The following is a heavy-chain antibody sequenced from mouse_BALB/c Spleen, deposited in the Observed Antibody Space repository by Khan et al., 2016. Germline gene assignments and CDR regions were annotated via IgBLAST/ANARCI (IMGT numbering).Heavy chain of an antibody. CDR3: ARDYDYDGDWYFDV. V-gene: IGHV9-3-1*01. D-gene: IGHD2-4*01. CDR2: MNTYTGEP. CDR1: GYTFTNYG. Sequence: QLQLVQSGPELKKPGETVKISCKASGYTFTNYGMNWVKQAPGKGLKWMGWMNTYTGEPTYADDFKGRFAFSLKTSARTAYLQINNLKNEDTATYFGARDYDYDGDWYFDVWGAGTTVTVSS. J-gene: IGHJ1*01.